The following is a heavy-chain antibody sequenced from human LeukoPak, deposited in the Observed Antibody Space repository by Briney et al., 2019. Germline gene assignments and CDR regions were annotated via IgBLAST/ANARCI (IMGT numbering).Heavy chain of an antibody. CDR1: GGSFSGYY. Sequence: PSETQSLTCAVYGGSFSGYYWSWIRQPPGKGLEWIGEINHSGSTNYNPSLKSRVTISVDTSKNQFSLKLSSVTAADTAVYYCARGPPHIVVVPAAQGYFQHWGQGTLVTVSS. J-gene: IGHJ1*01. CDR3: ARGPPHIVVVPAAQGYFQH. D-gene: IGHD2-2*01. V-gene: IGHV4-34*01. CDR2: INHSGST.